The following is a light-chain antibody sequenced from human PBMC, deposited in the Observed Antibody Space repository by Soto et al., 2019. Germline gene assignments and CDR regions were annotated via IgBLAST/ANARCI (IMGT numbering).Light chain of an antibody. CDR3: ATWDDSLNVV. Sequence: QSVMTQPPSVSAAPGQRVTISCSGSSSNIGGNSVSWYQQLPGTAPKLLIYDDDKRPSGIPDRFSGSKSGTSASLAISGLLSEDEADYYCATWDDSLNVVFGGGTKLTVL. CDR1: SSNIGGNS. J-gene: IGLJ2*01. CDR2: DDD. V-gene: IGLV1-51*01.